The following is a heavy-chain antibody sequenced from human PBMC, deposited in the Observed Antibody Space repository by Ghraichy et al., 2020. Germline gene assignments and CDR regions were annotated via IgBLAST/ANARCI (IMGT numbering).Heavy chain of an antibody. D-gene: IGHD3-10*01. CDR3: ARDGGGDYFRY. V-gene: IGHV4-39*07. CDR2: IYYSGST. J-gene: IGHJ4*02. Sequence: ESLNISCTVSGGSISSSSYYWGWIRQPPGKGLEWIGSIYYSGSTYYNPSLKSRVTISVDTSKNQFSLKLSSVTAADTAVYYCARDGGGDYFRYWGQGTLVTVSS. CDR1: GGSISSSSYY.